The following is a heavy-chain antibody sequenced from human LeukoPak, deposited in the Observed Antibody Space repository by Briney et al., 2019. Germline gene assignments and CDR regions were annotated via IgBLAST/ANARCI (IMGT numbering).Heavy chain of an antibody. D-gene: IGHD3-22*01. CDR2: INSGATTT. J-gene: IGHJ4*02. CDR3: LRGDSRDF. V-gene: IGHV3-21*06. Sequence: PGGSLRLSCAACGFAFSTYTMNWARQAPGKGLEWVASINSGATTTHYAFSVKGRFTISRDNAQNVLYLQMNGLRGDDAAVYYCLRGDSRDFWGQGTLVTVSS. CDR1: GFAFSTYT.